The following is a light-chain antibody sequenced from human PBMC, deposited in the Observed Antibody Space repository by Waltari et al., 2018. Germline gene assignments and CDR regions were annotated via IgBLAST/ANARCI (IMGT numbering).Light chain of an antibody. V-gene: IGLV2-14*03. CDR3: SSYTTTNTAYV. CDR1: TSDFGAYKY. Sequence: QSALTPPASVSGSPGQSLTIPCTGTTSDFGAYKYVSWYQHHPGKAPKLIIYGVSNRPSGVSNRFSGSKSGNTASLTISGLQADDEAEYYCSSYTTTNTAYVFGTGTKVTVL. CDR2: GVS. J-gene: IGLJ1*01.